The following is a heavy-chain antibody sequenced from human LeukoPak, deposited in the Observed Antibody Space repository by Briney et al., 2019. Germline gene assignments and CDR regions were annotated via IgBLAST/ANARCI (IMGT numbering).Heavy chain of an antibody. CDR1: GFTLSSYS. CDR3: AELGITMIGGV. D-gene: IGHD3-10*02. CDR2: ISSSGSTI. V-gene: IGHV3-48*03. Sequence: GGSLRLSCAASGFTLSSYSMNWVRQAPGKGLEWVSYISSSGSTIYYADSVRGRFTISRDNAKNSLYLQMNSLRAEDTAVYYCAELGITMIGGVWGKGTTVTISS. J-gene: IGHJ6*04.